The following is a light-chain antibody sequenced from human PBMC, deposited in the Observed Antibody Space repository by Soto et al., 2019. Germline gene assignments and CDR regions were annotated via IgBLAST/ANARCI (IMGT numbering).Light chain of an antibody. Sequence: IQLTQSPSFLSASVGDRVTITCRASQGISSSLAWYQQKPGKAPKLLIYDASSLESGVPSRFSGSGSGTEFTLTISSLQPDDFATYYCQQYNGYLTWTFGQGNKV. CDR1: QGISSS. V-gene: IGKV1-13*02. CDR2: DAS. CDR3: QQYNGYLTWT. J-gene: IGKJ1*01.